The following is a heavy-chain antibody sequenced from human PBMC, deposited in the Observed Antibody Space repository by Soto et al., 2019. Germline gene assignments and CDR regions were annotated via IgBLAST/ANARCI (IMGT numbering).Heavy chain of an antibody. CDR2: IKQDGNEK. Sequence: GGSLRLSCAVSGFTFSDYWMSWVRQAPGKGLEWVTNIKQDGNEKYYTESVKGRFTISRDNSKNTLFLQMNSLRAEDTAVYFCAKGDCSGGSCYFSAFDIWGQGTMVTVSS. CDR1: GFTFSDYW. J-gene: IGHJ3*02. V-gene: IGHV3-7*01. D-gene: IGHD2-15*01. CDR3: AKGDCSGGSCYFSAFDI.